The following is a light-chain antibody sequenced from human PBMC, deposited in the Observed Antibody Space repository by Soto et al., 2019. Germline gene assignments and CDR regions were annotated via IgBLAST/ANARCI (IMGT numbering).Light chain of an antibody. Sequence: DIQMTQSPPSLSASVGDRVTITFQSSHDIGNALNWNQDKPGQAPKPVIYDAYNLETGVPSTFSGNGYGTDITFTISSRQPEDVATYYFQQYQRYPPSFGGGTKVDI. CDR3: QQYQRYPPS. V-gene: IGKV1-33*01. CDR2: DAY. J-gene: IGKJ4*01. CDR1: HDIGNA.